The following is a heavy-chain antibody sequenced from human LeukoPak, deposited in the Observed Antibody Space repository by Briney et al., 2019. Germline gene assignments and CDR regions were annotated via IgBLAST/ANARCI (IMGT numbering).Heavy chain of an antibody. D-gene: IGHD3-22*01. CDR2: IYSGGST. V-gene: IGHV3-53*01. CDR3: ARGSGYYDSSGYYYYYFDY. Sequence: GSLRLSCAASGFTVSSNYMSWVRQAPGKGLGWVSVIYSGGSTYYADSVKGRFTIPRDNSKNTLYLQMNSLRAEDTAVYYCARGSGYYDSSGYYYYYFDYWGQGTLVTVSS. J-gene: IGHJ4*02. CDR1: GFTVSSNY.